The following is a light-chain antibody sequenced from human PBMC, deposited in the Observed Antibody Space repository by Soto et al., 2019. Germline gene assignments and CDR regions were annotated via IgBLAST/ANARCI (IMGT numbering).Light chain of an antibody. Sequence: ALRMTQSPSSLSASTGDRVTITCRASQGISSYLAWYQQKPGKAPKLLIYAASTLQSGVPSRFSGSGSGTDCTLTLSRLQSEGFATYYCQQYYSYPYTFGQGTKLEIK. CDR2: AAS. J-gene: IGKJ2*01. CDR3: QQYYSYPYT. V-gene: IGKV1-8*01. CDR1: QGISSY.